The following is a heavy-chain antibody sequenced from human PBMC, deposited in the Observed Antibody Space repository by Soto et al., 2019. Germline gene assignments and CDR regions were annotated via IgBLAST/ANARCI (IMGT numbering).Heavy chain of an antibody. J-gene: IGHJ6*03. CDR3: ARDRQVAAAFYYYYMDV. V-gene: IGHV3-33*01. Sequence: QVQLVESGGGVVQPGRSLRLSCAASGFTFSSYGMHWVRQAPGMGLEWVAVIWYEGSTKYYTDSAKGRFTISRDNSKNTLYLQMSSLRAEDTAVYYCARDRQVAAAFYYYYMDVWGKGTTVTVSS. CDR2: IWYEGSTK. D-gene: IGHD2-2*01. CDR1: GFTFSSYG.